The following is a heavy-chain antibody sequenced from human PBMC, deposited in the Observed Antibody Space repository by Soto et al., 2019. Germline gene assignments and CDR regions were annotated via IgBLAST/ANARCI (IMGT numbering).Heavy chain of an antibody. CDR2: IYSGGST. V-gene: IGHV3-66*01. D-gene: IGHD4-17*01. CDR1: GFTVSSNY. J-gene: IGHJ6*02. Sequence: GGSLRLSCAASGFTVSSNYMSWVRQAPGKGLEWVSVIYSGGSTYYADSVKGRFTISRDNSKNTLYLQMNSLRAEDTAVYYCAREKADDYGDYDYYYYYGMDVWGQGTTVTVSS. CDR3: AREKADDYGDYDYYYYYGMDV.